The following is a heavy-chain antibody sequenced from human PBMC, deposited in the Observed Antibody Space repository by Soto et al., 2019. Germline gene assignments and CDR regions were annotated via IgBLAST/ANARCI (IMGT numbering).Heavy chain of an antibody. CDR3: ARERERFFGTRHWYFDL. CDR2: IKSKTDGGTT. D-gene: IGHD3-3*01. J-gene: IGHJ2*01. Sequence: GGSLRLSCAASGFTFSNAWMSWVRQAPGKGLEWVGRIKSKTDGGTTDYAAPVKGRFTISRDDSKNTLYLQMNSLRDEDTAVYYCARERERFFGTRHWYFDLWGRGTLVTVS. CDR1: GFTFSNAW. V-gene: IGHV3-15*01.